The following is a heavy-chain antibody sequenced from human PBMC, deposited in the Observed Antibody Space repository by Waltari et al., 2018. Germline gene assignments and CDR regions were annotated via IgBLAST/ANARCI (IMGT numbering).Heavy chain of an antibody. CDR2: IYYSGST. CDR3: AREPDRQGDWFDP. Sequence: QVQLQESGPGLVKPSQTLSLTCTVSGGSISSGDYYWSWIRQPPGKGLEWIGYIYYSGSTYYNPSLKRRVTISVDTSKNQFALKLSSVTAADTAVDYCAREPDRQGDWFDPWGQGTLVTVSS. CDR1: GGSISSGDYY. J-gene: IGHJ5*02. V-gene: IGHV4-30-4*08.